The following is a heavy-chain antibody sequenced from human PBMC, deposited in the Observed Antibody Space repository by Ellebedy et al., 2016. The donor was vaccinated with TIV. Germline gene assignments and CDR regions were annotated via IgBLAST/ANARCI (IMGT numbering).Heavy chain of an antibody. CDR3: AKAASLYGSGSYSNDLHY. V-gene: IGHV3-30*04. CDR1: GFAFGSNT. CDR2: ISYSGKNK. Sequence: GESLKISCVGSGFAFGSNTMYWVRQAPGKGLECVAVISYSGKNKDYADSVKGRFTVSRDNAQNSLYLQMNNLRVEDTAFYYCAKAASLYGSGSYSNDLHYWGQGTLVTVSS. J-gene: IGHJ4*02. D-gene: IGHD3-10*01.